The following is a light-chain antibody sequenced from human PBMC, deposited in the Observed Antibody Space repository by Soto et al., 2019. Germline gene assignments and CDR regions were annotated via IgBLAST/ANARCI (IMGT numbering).Light chain of an antibody. V-gene: IGKV3-11*01. Sequence: EIVLTQSPAILSLSPGERATLSCRASQSVGTYLDWYQQKLGQAPRLLIYDASNRATGIPARFSGSGSGTDFTLTISSLEPEDFAAYYCQKYNSAPLTFGGGTKVEIK. J-gene: IGKJ4*01. CDR1: QSVGTY. CDR2: DAS. CDR3: QKYNSAPLT.